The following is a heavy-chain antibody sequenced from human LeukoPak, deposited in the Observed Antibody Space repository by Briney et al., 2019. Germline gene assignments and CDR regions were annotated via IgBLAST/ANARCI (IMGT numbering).Heavy chain of an antibody. V-gene: IGHV4-4*07. CDR1: GGSISSYY. Sequence: PSETLSLTCTVSGGSISSYYWSWIRQPAGKGLEWIGRIYTSGSTNYNPSLKSRVTMSVDTSKNQFSLKLSSVTAADTAVYYCARDQGLGYCSSTSCLDAFDIWGQGTMVTVSS. D-gene: IGHD2-2*01. J-gene: IGHJ3*02. CDR3: ARDQGLGYCSSTSCLDAFDI. CDR2: IYTSGST.